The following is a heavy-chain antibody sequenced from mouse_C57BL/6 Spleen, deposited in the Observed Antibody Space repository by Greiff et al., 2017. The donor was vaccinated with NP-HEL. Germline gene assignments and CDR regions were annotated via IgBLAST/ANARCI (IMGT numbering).Heavy chain of an antibody. CDR1: GYTFTEYT. D-gene: IGHD2-5*01. V-gene: IGHV1-62-2*01. Sequence: QVHVKQSGAELVKPGASVKLSCKASGYTFTEYTIHWVKQRSGQGLEWIGWFYPGSGSIKYNEKFKDKATLTADKSSSTVYMELSRLTSEDSAVYCCARHEDEYSNYDYFDYWGQGTTLTVSS. CDR2: FYPGSGSI. J-gene: IGHJ2*01. CDR3: ARHEDEYSNYDYFDY.